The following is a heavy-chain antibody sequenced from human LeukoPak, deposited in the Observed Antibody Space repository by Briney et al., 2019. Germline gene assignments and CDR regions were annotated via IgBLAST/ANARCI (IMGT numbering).Heavy chain of an antibody. J-gene: IGHJ5*02. CDR1: GGSISSSSYY. Sequence: PSETLSLTCTVSGGSISSSSYYWGWIRQPPGKGLEWIGSIYYSGSTYYNPSLKSRVTISVDTSKNQFSLKLSSVTAANTAVYYCARVLQQLVLGTNWFDPWGQETLVTVSP. V-gene: IGHV4-39*07. CDR3: ARVLQQLVLGTNWFDP. D-gene: IGHD6-13*01. CDR2: IYYSGST.